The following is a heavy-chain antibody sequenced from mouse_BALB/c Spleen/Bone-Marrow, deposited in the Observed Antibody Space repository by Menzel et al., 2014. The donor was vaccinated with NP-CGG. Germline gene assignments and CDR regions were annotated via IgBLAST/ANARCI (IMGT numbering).Heavy chain of an antibody. V-gene: IGHV1-69*02. CDR1: GYTFTSYW. D-gene: IGHD1-1*01. Sequence: QVQLQQSGAELVRPGASVKLSCKASGYTFTSYWINWVKQRPGQGLEWIGNIYPSDSYTNYNQKFKDKATLTVDKSSSTAYVQLSSPTSEDSAVYYCTRGDYYGSSSFAYWGQGTLVTVSA. CDR3: TRGDYYGSSSFAY. J-gene: IGHJ3*01. CDR2: IYPSDSYT.